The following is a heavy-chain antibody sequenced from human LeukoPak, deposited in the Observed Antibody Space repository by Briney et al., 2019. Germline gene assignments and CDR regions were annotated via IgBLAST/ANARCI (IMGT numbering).Heavy chain of an antibody. D-gene: IGHD1-26*01. CDR3: ARDRSGSYLNAFDI. J-gene: IGHJ3*02. CDR2: IIPIFGTA. Sequence: ASVKVSCKASGGTFSSYAISWVRQAPGQGLEWMGGIIPIFGTANYAQKFQGRVTITADKSTSTAYMELSSLKSEDTAVYYCARDRSGSYLNAFDIWGQGTMVTVSS. V-gene: IGHV1-69*06. CDR1: GGTFSSYA.